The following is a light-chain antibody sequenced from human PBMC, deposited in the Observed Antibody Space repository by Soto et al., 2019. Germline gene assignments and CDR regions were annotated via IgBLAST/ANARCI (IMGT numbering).Light chain of an antibody. CDR3: QQYNSSSFT. CDR2: DAS. J-gene: IGKJ3*01. V-gene: IGKV1-5*01. Sequence: DIQMTQSPSTLSASVGDRVTITCRASQSISNWLAWYQQKPGKAPKLLIYDASILESGVPSRFSGSGSGTEFTLTITSLQPDDFATYHCQQYNSSSFTFGPGTKVDL. CDR1: QSISNW.